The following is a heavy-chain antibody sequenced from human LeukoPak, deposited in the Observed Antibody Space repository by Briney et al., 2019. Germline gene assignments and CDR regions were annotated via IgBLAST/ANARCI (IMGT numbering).Heavy chain of an antibody. CDR3: ARTRRDQMDV. Sequence: PGGSLRLSCAPSGFTFSSYWKHWVRQAPGKGLVWVSRINSDGRSTSYADSLKGRFTISRDNAKNTLYLKMNSLRAEDTAVYYCARTRRDQMDVWGKGTTVTVSS. V-gene: IGHV3-74*01. CDR2: INSDGRST. CDR1: GFTFSSYW. J-gene: IGHJ6*04.